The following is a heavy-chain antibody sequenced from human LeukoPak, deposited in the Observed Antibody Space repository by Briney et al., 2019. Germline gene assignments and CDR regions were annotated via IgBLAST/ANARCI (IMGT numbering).Heavy chain of an antibody. CDR2: ISGSGGTT. V-gene: IGHV3-23*01. D-gene: IGHD3-16*01. Sequence: PGGSLRLSCAASEFTFSSYAMSWVRQAPGKGLEWVSSISGSGGTTHYADSVKGRFTISRDNPKNTLYLQMNSLRAGDTALYYCAKSHYNLGNWSPFDPWGQGTLVTVSS. CDR1: EFTFSSYA. J-gene: IGHJ5*02. CDR3: AKSHYNLGNWSPFDP.